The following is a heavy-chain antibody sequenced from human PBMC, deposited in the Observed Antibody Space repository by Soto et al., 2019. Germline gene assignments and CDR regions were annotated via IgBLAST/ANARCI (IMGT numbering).Heavy chain of an antibody. J-gene: IGHJ4*02. V-gene: IGHV1-18*01. Sequence: HVQLVQSGAEVKKPGASVKVSCKASGYTFTSYGFSWVRQAPGQGLEWMGWISAYDGNTNYAQKLQGRVTMTTDTVRSTAYMELRSLRFDDTAVYYCARGTPFCGGGEPFDYWGQGTLVTVSS. CDR2: ISAYDGNT. CDR3: ARGTPFCGGGEPFDY. CDR1: GYTFTSYG. D-gene: IGHD3-16*01.